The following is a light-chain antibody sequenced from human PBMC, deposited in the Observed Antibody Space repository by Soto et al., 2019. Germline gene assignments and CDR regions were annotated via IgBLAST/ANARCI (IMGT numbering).Light chain of an antibody. J-gene: IGLJ2*01. CDR1: SSNIGAGYD. V-gene: IGLV1-40*01. CDR3: QYYDNTLGVV. CDR2: GNT. Sequence: QLVLTQPPSVSGAPGQRVTISCTGSSSNIGAGYDVHWYQQLPGTAPKLLISGNTNRPSGVPDRFSGSKSGTSASLAITGLQAEDEADHYCQYYDNTLGVVFGGGTKVTVL.